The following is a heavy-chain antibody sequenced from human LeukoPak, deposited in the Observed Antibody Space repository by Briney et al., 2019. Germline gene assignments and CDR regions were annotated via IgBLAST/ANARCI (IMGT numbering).Heavy chain of an antibody. V-gene: IGHV4-39*01. J-gene: IGHJ4*02. D-gene: IGHD2-15*01. CDR2: IYYSGST. CDR1: GGSISSRSYY. Sequence: SETLSLTCTVSGGSISSRSYYWGWIRQLPGKGLEWIWSIYYSGSTYYNPSLKSRVTISVDTYKNQFSLKLSTVTAADTAVYYCARYLRVVVAAKYYFDYWGQGTLVTVSS. CDR3: ARYLRVVVAAKYYFDY.